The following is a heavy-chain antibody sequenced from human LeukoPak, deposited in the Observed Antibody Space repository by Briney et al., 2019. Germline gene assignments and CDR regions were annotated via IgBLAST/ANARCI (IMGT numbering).Heavy chain of an antibody. J-gene: IGHJ6*02. V-gene: IGHV4-39*07. CDR1: GGSISSSSYY. CDR3: ARVDRYYDILTGDYHYYGMDV. Sequence: SETLSLTCTVSGGSISSSSYYWGWIRQPPGKGLEWIGSIYYSGSTYYNPSLKSRVTISVDTSKNQFSLKLSSVTAADTAVYYCARVDRYYDILTGDYHYYGMDVWGQGTTVTVSS. D-gene: IGHD3-9*01. CDR2: IYYSGST.